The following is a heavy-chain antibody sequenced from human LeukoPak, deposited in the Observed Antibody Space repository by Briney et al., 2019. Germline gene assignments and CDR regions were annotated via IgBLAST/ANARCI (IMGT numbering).Heavy chain of an antibody. Sequence: AASVKVSCKASGYTFISYYIHWVRQAPGKGLEWMGGFDPEDGETIYAQKFQGRVTMTEDTSTDTAYMELSSLRSEDTAVYYCATQTRGVLFALDYWGQGTLVTVSS. D-gene: IGHD2-15*01. J-gene: IGHJ4*02. CDR2: FDPEDGET. V-gene: IGHV1-24*01. CDR3: ATQTRGVLFALDY. CDR1: GYTFISYY.